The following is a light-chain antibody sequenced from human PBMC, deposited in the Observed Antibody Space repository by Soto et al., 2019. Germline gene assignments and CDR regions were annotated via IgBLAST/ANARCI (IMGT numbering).Light chain of an antibody. V-gene: IGKV1-39*01. J-gene: IGKJ5*01. CDR2: AAS. CDR3: QQSYSTPVT. CDR1: QSISSY. Sequence: DIQMTQSPSSLSASVGDRVTITCRASQSISSYLNWYQQKPGKAPKLLIYAASSLQSGVPSRFSGSGSGTDFTLTISSLQPEDFATYYCQQSYSTPVTFGQGRLPEIK.